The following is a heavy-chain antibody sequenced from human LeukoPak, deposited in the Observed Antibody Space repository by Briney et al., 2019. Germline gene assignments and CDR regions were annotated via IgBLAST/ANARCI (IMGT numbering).Heavy chain of an antibody. D-gene: IGHD1-14*01. CDR2: IYCSGRT. V-gene: IGHV4-59*11. J-gene: IGHJ3*02. Sequence: SETLSLTCSVSGGSISTHYWSWIRQSPGKGLEWIGYIYCSGRTNYNPSLKSRVTISLHTSKNQFSLKWSSVTAADTAVYYCAREAHRDAFDIWGQGTMVTVSS. CDR3: AREAHRDAFDI. CDR1: GGSISTHY.